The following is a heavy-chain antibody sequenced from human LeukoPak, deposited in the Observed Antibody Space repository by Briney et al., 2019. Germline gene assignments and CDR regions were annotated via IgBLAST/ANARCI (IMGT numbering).Heavy chain of an antibody. CDR1: GFTFSYYY. J-gene: IGHJ5*02. V-gene: IGHV3-11*01. CDR3: ARVWDSSGWSRFDP. Sequence: SLSLSCAASGFTFSYYYMSWIRQAPRKGLEWISSISSSGSVIYYADSVKGRFTVSRDNAKNSLYVEMNSLRADDTAVYYCARVWDSSGWSRFDPWGQGTRVTVSS. CDR2: ISSSGSVI. D-gene: IGHD6-19*01.